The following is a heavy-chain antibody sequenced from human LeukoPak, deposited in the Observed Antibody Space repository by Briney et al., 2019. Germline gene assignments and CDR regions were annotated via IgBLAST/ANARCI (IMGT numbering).Heavy chain of an antibody. CDR2: ISSSSSYI. J-gene: IGHJ4*02. V-gene: IGHV3-21*04. CDR3: AKGSLKSSGSFLGTSDS. CDR1: GFTFSSYS. Sequence: GGSLRLSCAASGFTFSSYSMNWVRQAPGKGLEWVSSISSSSSYIYSADSVKGRFTISRGNSKTTLFLQMNSLRAEDTAIYYCAKGSLKSSGSFLGTSDSWGQGTLVTVSS. D-gene: IGHD3-10*01.